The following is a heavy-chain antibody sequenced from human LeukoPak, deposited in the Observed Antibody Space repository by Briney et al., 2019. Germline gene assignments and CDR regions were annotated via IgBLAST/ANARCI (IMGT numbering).Heavy chain of an antibody. Sequence: GASVKVSCKASGYTFTSYYMHWVRQAPGQGLEWMGIINPSGGSTSYAQKFQGRVTMTRDTSTSTVYMELSSLRSEDTAVYYCARFTVHYYDSSGYAFAIWGQGTMVTVSS. V-gene: IGHV1-46*01. CDR1: GYTFTSYY. CDR2: INPSGGST. J-gene: IGHJ3*02. D-gene: IGHD3-22*01. CDR3: ARFTVHYYDSSGYAFAI.